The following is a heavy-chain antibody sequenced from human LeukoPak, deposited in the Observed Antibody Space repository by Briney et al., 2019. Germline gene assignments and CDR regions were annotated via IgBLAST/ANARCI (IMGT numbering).Heavy chain of an antibody. Sequence: PGRSLRLSCAASGFTFSSYGMHWVRQAPGKGLEWVAVIWYDGSNKYYADSVKGRFTISRDNSKNTLYLQMNSLRAEDTAVYYCAKGTRDTAMVPDYWGQGTLVNVSS. D-gene: IGHD5-18*01. CDR2: IWYDGSNK. CDR1: GFTFSSYG. V-gene: IGHV3-33*06. CDR3: AKGTRDTAMVPDY. J-gene: IGHJ4*02.